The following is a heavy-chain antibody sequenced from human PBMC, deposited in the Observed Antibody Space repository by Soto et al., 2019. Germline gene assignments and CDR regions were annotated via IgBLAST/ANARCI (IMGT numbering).Heavy chain of an antibody. CDR3: TTDTSGRSPYYYGSGSYSLDY. CDR1: GFTFSNAW. D-gene: IGHD3-10*01. J-gene: IGHJ4*02. V-gene: IGHV3-15*07. CDR2: IKSKTDGGTT. Sequence: EVQLVESGGGLVKPGGSLRLSCAASGFTFSNAWMNWVRQAPGKGLEWVGRIKSKTDGGTTDYAAPVKGRFTISRDDSKNTLYLQMNSLKTEDTAVYYCTTDTSGRSPYYYGSGSYSLDYWGQGTLVTVSS.